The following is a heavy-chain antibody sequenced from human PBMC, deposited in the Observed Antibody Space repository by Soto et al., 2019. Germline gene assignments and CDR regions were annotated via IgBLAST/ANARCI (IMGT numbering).Heavy chain of an antibody. CDR2: IYHSGST. D-gene: IGHD2-15*01. CDR1: GGSISSGGYS. CDR3: ARAPVVSNWFDP. V-gene: IGHV4-30-2*01. Sequence: PSETLSLTCAVSGGSISSGGYSWSWIRQPPGKGLEWIGYIYHSGSTYYNPSLKSRVTISVDRSKNQFSPKLSSVTAADTAVYYCARAPVVSNWFDPWGQGTLVTVSS. J-gene: IGHJ5*02.